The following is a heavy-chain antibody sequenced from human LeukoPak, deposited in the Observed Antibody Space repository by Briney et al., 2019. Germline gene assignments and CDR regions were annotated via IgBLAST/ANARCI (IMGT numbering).Heavy chain of an antibody. V-gene: IGHV4-59*01. Sequence: KPSETLSLTCTVSGASISSIYWSWIRQPPGKGLEWIGYMYENESTRYNPSLKSRVTISLDTSKKQFSLRLTSVTAADTAVYYCVRVISGTHLFYWGQGTLVTVSS. D-gene: IGHD2-15*01. J-gene: IGHJ4*02. CDR2: MYENEST. CDR1: GASISSIY. CDR3: VRVISGTHLFY.